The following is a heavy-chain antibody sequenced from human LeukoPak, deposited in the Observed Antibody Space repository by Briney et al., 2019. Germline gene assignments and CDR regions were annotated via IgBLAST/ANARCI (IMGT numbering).Heavy chain of an antibody. CDR3: AREPHYYDSSGYYPYYFDY. CDR2: ISSGGSTI. Sequence: GGSLRLSCAASGFTFSDYYMSWIRQAPGKGLEWVSYISSGGSTIYYADSVKGRFTISRDNAKNSLYLQMNSLRAEDTAVYYCAREPHYYDSSGYYPYYFDYWGQGTLVTVSS. V-gene: IGHV3-11*01. J-gene: IGHJ4*02. CDR1: GFTFSDYY. D-gene: IGHD3-22*01.